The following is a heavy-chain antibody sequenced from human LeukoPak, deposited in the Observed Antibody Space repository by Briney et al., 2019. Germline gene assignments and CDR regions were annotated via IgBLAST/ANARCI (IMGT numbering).Heavy chain of an antibody. Sequence: SETLSLTCAVSGGSISSGYYWGWIRQPPGKGLEWIGSIYHSGSTYYNPSLKSRVTISVDTSKNQFSLKLSSVTAADTAVYYCARMAAGGLRRLAWFDPWGQGTLVTVSS. CDR2: IYHSGST. J-gene: IGHJ5*02. CDR3: ARMAAGGLRRLAWFDP. V-gene: IGHV4-38-2*01. D-gene: IGHD6-13*01. CDR1: GGSISSGYY.